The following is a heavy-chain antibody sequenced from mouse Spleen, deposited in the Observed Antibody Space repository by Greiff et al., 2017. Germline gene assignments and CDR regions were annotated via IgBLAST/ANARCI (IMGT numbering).Heavy chain of an antibody. D-gene: IGHD1-1*01. J-gene: IGHJ2*01. CDR1: GYTFTSYV. V-gene: IGHV1-14*01. Sequence: LQESGAELAKPGASVKMSCKASGYTFTSYVMHWVKQKPGQGLEWIGYINPYNDGTKYNEKFKGKATLTSDKSSSTAYMELSSLTSEDSAVYYCARDGYYYGSSHFDYWGQGTTLTVSS. CDR2: INPYNDGT. CDR3: ARDGYYYGSSHFDY.